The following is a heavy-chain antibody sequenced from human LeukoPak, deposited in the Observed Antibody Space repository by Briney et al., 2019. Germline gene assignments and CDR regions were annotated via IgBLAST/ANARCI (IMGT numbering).Heavy chain of an antibody. CDR3: ARGGRYSSGWYPFGY. D-gene: IGHD6-19*01. J-gene: IGHJ4*02. V-gene: IGHV4-59*01. CDR2: IYYSGTT. CDR1: GGSIGGYY. Sequence: PSETLSLTCTVSGGSIGGYYWSWIRQPPGKGLEWIGYIYYSGTTNYNPSLKSRVTISVDTSKNQFSLKLSSVTAADTAVYYCARGGRYSSGWYPFGYWGQGTPVTVSS.